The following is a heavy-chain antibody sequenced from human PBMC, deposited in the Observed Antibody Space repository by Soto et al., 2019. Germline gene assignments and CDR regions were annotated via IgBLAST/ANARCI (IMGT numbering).Heavy chain of an antibody. J-gene: IGHJ3*02. D-gene: IGHD3-22*01. CDR2: VIPIFGTA. Sequence: QVQLVQSGAEVKKPGSSVKVSCKASGGTFSSYAISWVRQAPGQGLEWMGGVIPIFGTANYAQKFQGRVTMTADESTSTGYMELSSLRSEDTAVYYCARGGEVVAQDLDAFDIWVQGTIVTVSS. CDR3: ARGGEVVAQDLDAFDI. CDR1: GGTFSSYA. V-gene: IGHV1-69*01.